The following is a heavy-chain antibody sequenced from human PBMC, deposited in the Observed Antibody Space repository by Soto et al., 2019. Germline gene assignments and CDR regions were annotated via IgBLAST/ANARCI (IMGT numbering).Heavy chain of an antibody. Sequence: PSETLSLTCTFSGCSISSYYWSWIRQPPGKGLEWIGYIYYSGSTNYNPSLKSRVTISVDTSKNQFSLKLSSVTAADTAVYYCARRYGLSAFDIWGQGTMVTVSS. J-gene: IGHJ3*02. CDR1: GCSISSYY. D-gene: IGHD3-10*01. V-gene: IGHV4-59*08. CDR2: IYYSGST. CDR3: ARRYGLSAFDI.